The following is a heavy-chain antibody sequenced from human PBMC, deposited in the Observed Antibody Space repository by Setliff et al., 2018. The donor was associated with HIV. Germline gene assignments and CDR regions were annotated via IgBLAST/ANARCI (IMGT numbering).Heavy chain of an antibody. CDR2: LYYRGTT. Sequence: SETLSLTCAVYGESFSAFYWGWIRQPPGKGPEWIGSLYYRGTTYYNPSLKSRVTISTGTSNNQFSLTLSSVTAADTAVYYCARGVLITKRVTQTGGYYYYTDVWGKGTTVTVSS. CDR1: GESFSAFY. V-gene: IGHV4-34*01. J-gene: IGHJ6*03. D-gene: IGHD2-21*02. CDR3: ARGVLITKRVTQTGGYYYYTDV.